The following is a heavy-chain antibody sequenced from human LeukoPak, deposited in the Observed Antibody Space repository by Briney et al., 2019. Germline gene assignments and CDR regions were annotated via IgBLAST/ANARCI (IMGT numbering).Heavy chain of an antibody. V-gene: IGHV1-2*02. CDR3: ARDYDFWSGPLEYNWFDP. CDR2: INPNSGGT. J-gene: IGHJ5*02. Sequence: ASVKVSCKASGYTFTGYYMHWVRQAPGQGLEWMGWINPNSGGTNCAQKFQGRVTMTRDTSISTAYMELSRLRSDDTAVYYCARDYDFWSGPLEYNWFDPWGQGTLVTVSS. D-gene: IGHD3-3*01. CDR1: GYTFTGYY.